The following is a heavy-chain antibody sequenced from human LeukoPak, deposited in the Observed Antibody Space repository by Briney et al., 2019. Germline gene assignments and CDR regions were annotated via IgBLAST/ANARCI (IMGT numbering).Heavy chain of an antibody. CDR2: IYYSGST. Sequence: SETLSLTCTVPGGSISSSSYYWGWIRQPPGKGLEWIGSIYYSGSTYYNPSLKSRVTISVDTSKNQFSLKLSSVTAADTAVYYCARIMVRGVIRPDAFDIWGQGTMVTVSS. D-gene: IGHD3-10*01. CDR3: ARIMVRGVIRPDAFDI. V-gene: IGHV4-39*07. J-gene: IGHJ3*02. CDR1: GGSISSSSYY.